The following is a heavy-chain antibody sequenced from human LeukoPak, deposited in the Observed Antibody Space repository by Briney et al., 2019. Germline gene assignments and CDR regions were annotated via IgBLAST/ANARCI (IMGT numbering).Heavy chain of an antibody. D-gene: IGHD1-26*01. V-gene: IGHV4-59*08. Sequence: SQTLSLTCTVSGGSISNYYWTWIRQPPGKGLEWIGYIYYSGSTYYNPSLKSRVTISKDTSKNQFSLKLTSVTAADTAVYYCARLSGSPTPPFDYWGQGTLVTVSS. J-gene: IGHJ4*02. CDR3: ARLSGSPTPPFDY. CDR2: IYYSGST. CDR1: GGSISNYY.